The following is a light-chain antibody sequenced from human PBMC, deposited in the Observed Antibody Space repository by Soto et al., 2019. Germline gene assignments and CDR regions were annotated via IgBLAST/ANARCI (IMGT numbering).Light chain of an antibody. V-gene: IGLV2-14*01. CDR1: SSEVGGYNY. CDR3: SSYTSSSTALDV. Sequence: QSVLTQPASVSGSPGQSITISCTGTSSEVGGYNYVSWYKQHPGKAPKLMIYEVSNRPSGVSNRFSGSKSGNTASLTISVLQAEDEADYYCSSYTSSSTALDVFGTGTKVTVL. J-gene: IGLJ1*01. CDR2: EVS.